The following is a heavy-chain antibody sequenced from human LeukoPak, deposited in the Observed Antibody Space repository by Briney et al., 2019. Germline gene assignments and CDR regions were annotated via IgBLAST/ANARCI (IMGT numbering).Heavy chain of an antibody. V-gene: IGHV3-23*01. CDR2: ISGSGGST. CDR1: GFTFSSYA. D-gene: IGHD6-13*01. Sequence: GGSLRLSCAASGFTFSSYAMTWVRQAPGKGLEWVSGISGSGGSTYYADSVKGRFTISRDSSKNTLFLQMNSLRAEDTAVYYCAKGLVAAGKGKYYCDYWSQGTLVTVSS. CDR3: AKGLVAAGKGKYYCDY. J-gene: IGHJ4*02.